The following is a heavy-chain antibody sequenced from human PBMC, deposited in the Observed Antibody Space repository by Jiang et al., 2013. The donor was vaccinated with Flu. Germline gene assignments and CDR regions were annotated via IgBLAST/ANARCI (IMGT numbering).Heavy chain of an antibody. Sequence: ISSSSSYIYYADSVKGRFTISRDNAKNSLYLQMNSLRAEDTAVYYCASSVAERNWYFDLWGRGTLVTVSS. CDR2: ISSSSSYI. V-gene: IGHV3-21*01. J-gene: IGHJ2*01. D-gene: IGHD6-19*01. CDR3: ASSVAERNWYFDL.